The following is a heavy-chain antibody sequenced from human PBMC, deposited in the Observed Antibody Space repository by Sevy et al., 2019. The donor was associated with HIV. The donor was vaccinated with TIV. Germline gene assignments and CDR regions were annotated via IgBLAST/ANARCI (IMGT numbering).Heavy chain of an antibody. Sequence: GGSLRLSCAASGFTFHDYAMHWVRQAPGKGLEWVSLISWDGGRTYYADSVKGRFTISRDNSKNSLYLQMNSLRAEDTALYYCAKDMYSSSRRYYYYYGTDVWGQGTTVTVSS. D-gene: IGHD6-6*01. J-gene: IGHJ6*02. V-gene: IGHV3-43D*04. CDR3: AKDMYSSSRRYYYYYGTDV. CDR2: ISWDGGRT. CDR1: GFTFHDYA.